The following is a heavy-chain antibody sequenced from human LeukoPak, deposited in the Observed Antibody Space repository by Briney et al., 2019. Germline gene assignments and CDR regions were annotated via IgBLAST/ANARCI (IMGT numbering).Heavy chain of an antibody. V-gene: IGHV3-33*01. J-gene: IGHJ4*02. CDR2: IWYDGSNK. CDR3: ARDRAGYSSAFDY. Sequence: GGSLRLSCAASGLTFSSYGMHWVRQAPGKGLEWVAVIWYDGSNKYYADSVKGRFTISRDNSKNTLYLQMNSLRAEDTAVYYCARDRAGYSSAFDYWGQGTLVTVSS. D-gene: IGHD5-18*01. CDR1: GLTFSSYG.